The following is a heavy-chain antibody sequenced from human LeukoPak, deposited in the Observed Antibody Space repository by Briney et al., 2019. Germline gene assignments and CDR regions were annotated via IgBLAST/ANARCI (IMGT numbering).Heavy chain of an antibody. Sequence: VKPSETLSLTCTVSGGSVSSGSYYWSWVRQPPGKGLAWIGCIDYSGSTYYNPSLKSRVTVSADTSKNQFSLKLTSVTAADTAVYYCARRWYHAYCDYWGQGSLVTVSS. J-gene: IGHJ4*02. D-gene: IGHD2-15*01. CDR2: IDYSGST. CDR3: ARRWYHAYCDY. V-gene: IGHV4-61*01. CDR1: GGSVSSGSYY.